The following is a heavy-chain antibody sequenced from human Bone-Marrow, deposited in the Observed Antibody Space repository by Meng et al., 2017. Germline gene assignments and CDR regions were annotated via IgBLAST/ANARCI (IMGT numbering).Heavy chain of an antibody. V-gene: IGHV3-23*01. D-gene: IGHD2-15*01. J-gene: IGHJ4*02. CDR2: ISGSGGST. Sequence: GESLKISCAASGFTFSSYAMSWVRQAPGKGLEWVSAISGSGGSTYYADSVKGRFTISRDNAKNSLYLQINSLRAEDTAVYYCAREVPYVAIDYWGQGTLVTVSS. CDR3: AREVPYVAIDY. CDR1: GFTFSSYA.